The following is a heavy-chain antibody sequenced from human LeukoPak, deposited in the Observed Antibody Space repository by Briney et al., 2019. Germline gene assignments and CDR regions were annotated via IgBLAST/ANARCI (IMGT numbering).Heavy chain of an antibody. CDR3: ARTNPSFDY. Sequence: SETLSLTCTVSGGSISSYYWSWIRQPPGRGLEWIGYIFYSGSTNYNPSLKSRVTISVDTSKNQVSLKLRSVTAADTAVYYCARTNPSFDYWGQGTLVTVSS. J-gene: IGHJ4*02. CDR2: IFYSGST. CDR1: GGSISSYY. V-gene: IGHV4-59*08.